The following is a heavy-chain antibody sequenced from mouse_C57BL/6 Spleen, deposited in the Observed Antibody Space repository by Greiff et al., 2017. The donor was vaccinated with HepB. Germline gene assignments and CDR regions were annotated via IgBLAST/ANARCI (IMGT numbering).Heavy chain of an antibody. CDR3: ARTAKATWAWFAY. Sequence: VQLQQPGTELVKPGASVKLSCKASGYTFTSYWMHWVKQRPGQGLEWIGNINPSNGGTNYNEKFKSKATLTVDKSSSTAYMQLSSLTSEDSAVYYCARTAKATWAWFAYWGQGTLVTVSA. D-gene: IGHD3-2*02. CDR2: INPSNGGT. J-gene: IGHJ3*01. V-gene: IGHV1-53*01. CDR1: GYTFTSYW.